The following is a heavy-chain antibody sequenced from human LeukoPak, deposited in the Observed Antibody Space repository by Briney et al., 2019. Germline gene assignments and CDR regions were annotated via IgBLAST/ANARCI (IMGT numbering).Heavy chain of an antibody. CDR2: ISGSGGST. CDR1: GFTFSSYA. V-gene: IGHV3-23*01. CDR3: AKGILTGFDGGFDY. D-gene: IGHD3-9*01. Sequence: GGSLRLXCAASGFTFSSYAMSWVRQAPGKGLEWVSAISGSGGSTYYADAVKGRFTISRHNSKSTLYLQMNSLRAEDTAVYYCAKGILTGFDGGFDYWGQGTLVTVSS. J-gene: IGHJ4*02.